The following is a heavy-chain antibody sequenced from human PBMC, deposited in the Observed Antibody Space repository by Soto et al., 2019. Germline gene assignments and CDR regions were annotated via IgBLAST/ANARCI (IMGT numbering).Heavy chain of an antibody. J-gene: IGHJ6*03. D-gene: IGHD6-19*01. V-gene: IGHV1-18*01. CDR3: ARGGSSGWDYYYYYYMDV. CDR1: GYTFTSYG. CDR2: ISAYNGNT. Sequence: ASVKVSCKASGYTFTSYGISWVRQAPGQGLEWMGWISAYNGNTNYAQKLQGRVTMTTDTSTSTAYMELRSLRSDDTAVYYCARGGSSGWDYYYYYYMDVWGKGTTVTVSS.